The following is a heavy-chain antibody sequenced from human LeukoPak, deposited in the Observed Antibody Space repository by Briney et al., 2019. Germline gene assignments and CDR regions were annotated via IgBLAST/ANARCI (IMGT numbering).Heavy chain of an antibody. CDR1: GXMFHDYA. D-gene: IGHD6-19*01. CDR3: ARESESSGWYDY. V-gene: IGHV3-43*02. Sequence: GGSLRLSCAAPGXMFHDYAVHWVRQAPGKGLEWVSLISGNGGSTFYAYSVKGRFTISRDNSKNSLYLQMNSLRSDDNALYYCARESESSGWYDYWGQGTLVTVSS. J-gene: IGHJ4*02. CDR2: ISGNGGST.